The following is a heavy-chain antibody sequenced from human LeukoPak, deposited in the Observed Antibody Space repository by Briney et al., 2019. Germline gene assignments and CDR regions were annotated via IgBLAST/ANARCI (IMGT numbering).Heavy chain of an antibody. J-gene: IGHJ4*02. D-gene: IGHD3-16*01. CDR1: GFTVITND. CDR2: LYSGGNT. V-gene: IGHV3-53*01. Sequence: SGGSLRLSCAASGFTVITNDMTWVRQAPGKGLEWVSALYSGGNTKYADSVQGRFTISRDNSKNTLYLEMNSLSPDDTAVYYCARGVEPMAANTLAYWGQGTLVTVSS. CDR3: ARGVEPMAANTLAY.